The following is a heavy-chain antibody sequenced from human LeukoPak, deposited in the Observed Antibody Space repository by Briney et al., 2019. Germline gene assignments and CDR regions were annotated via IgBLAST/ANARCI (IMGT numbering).Heavy chain of an antibody. CDR1: GFTFSSYA. CDR2: ISYDGSNK. D-gene: IGHD6-13*01. Sequence: GGSLRLSCAASGFTFSSYAMHWVRQAPGKGLEWVAVISYDGSNKYYADSVKGRFTISRDNSKNTLYLQMNSLRAEDTAVYYCARGQQLRNWFDPWGQGTLVTVSS. J-gene: IGHJ5*02. V-gene: IGHV3-30*04. CDR3: ARGQQLRNWFDP.